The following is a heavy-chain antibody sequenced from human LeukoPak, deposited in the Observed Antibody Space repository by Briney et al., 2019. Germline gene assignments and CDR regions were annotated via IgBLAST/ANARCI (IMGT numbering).Heavy chain of an antibody. J-gene: IGHJ4*02. CDR3: ARDQGAWGYGYNFDY. Sequence: PGGSLRLSCAASGFTFSPYSMNWVRQAPRKGLEWIAYISSTSSTIYYADSVRGRSTISRDNSKNTLHLQMISLRAEDTAVYYCARDQGAWGYGYNFDYWGQGTLVTVSS. V-gene: IGHV3-48*01. CDR2: ISSTSSTI. CDR1: GFTFSPYS. D-gene: IGHD3-16*01.